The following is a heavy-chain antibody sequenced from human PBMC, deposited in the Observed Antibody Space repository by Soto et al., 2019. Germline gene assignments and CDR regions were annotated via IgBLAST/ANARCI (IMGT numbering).Heavy chain of an antibody. Sequence: GGSLRLSCAASGFTFSSYAMSWVRQAPGKGLEWVSAISRSGDSTYYADSVKGRFTISRDNSKNTLYLQMNSLRAEDTAVYYCAKDLPPFGDPHAFDIWGQGTMVTVSS. CDR2: ISRSGDST. D-gene: IGHD2-21*01. J-gene: IGHJ3*02. CDR3: AKDLPPFGDPHAFDI. V-gene: IGHV3-23*01. CDR1: GFTFSSYA.